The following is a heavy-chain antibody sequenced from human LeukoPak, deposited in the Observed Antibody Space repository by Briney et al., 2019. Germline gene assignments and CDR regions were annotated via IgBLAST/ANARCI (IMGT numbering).Heavy chain of an antibody. CDR3: ARDQRVTGRPDIDY. D-gene: IGHD6-6*01. CDR2: ISSDGSST. Sequence: GGSLRLSCAASGFTFRNHWMHWVRQTPGKGLVWVSRISSDGSSTTYADSVKGRFTISRDNAKNTLYLQMNSLRAEDTAMYHCARDQRVTGRPDIDYWGQGTLVIVSS. V-gene: IGHV3-74*03. CDR1: GFTFRNHW. J-gene: IGHJ4*02.